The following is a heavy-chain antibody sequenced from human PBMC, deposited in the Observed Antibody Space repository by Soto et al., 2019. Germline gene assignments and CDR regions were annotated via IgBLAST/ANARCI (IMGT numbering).Heavy chain of an antibody. D-gene: IGHD4-4*01. V-gene: IGHV3-7*01. Sequence: VGSLRLSCAASGFTFSSYWMNWGRQAPGKGLEWVANIKQDGSEKYYVDSVKGRFTISRDNAKNSLYLQMNSLRAEDTAVYYCAREIKTTAIKYYYYGMDVWGQGTTVTVSS. CDR3: AREIKTTAIKYYYYGMDV. CDR1: GFTFSSYW. CDR2: IKQDGSEK. J-gene: IGHJ6*02.